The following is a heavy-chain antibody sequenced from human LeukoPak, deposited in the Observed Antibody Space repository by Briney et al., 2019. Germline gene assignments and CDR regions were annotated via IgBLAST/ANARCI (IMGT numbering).Heavy chain of an antibody. V-gene: IGHV5-51*01. D-gene: IGHD2-8*01. Sequence: GESLKISCNGFGYXFTDYWICWVRQMPGKGLEWMGSIYPGDSDTRYSPSLQGQVTISADKSITTAYLQWSSLKASDTAMYYCARGRTCNNGVCRNWFDPWGQGTLVTVSS. J-gene: IGHJ5*02. CDR3: ARGRTCNNGVCRNWFDP. CDR1: GYXFTDYW. CDR2: IYPGDSDT.